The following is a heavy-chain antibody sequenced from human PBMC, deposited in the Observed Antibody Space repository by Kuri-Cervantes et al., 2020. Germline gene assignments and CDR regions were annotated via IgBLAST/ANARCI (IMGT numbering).Heavy chain of an antibody. J-gene: IGHJ4*02. D-gene: IGHD2-21*01. CDR2: IYWDDDK. Sequence: SGPTLVKPTQTLTLTCTFSGFSLITSGVGVGWIRQPPGKALEWLALIYWDDDKRYSPSLKSRLTITKDTSKNQVVPTMTNMDPMDTATYYCARVIISLKYFDYWGQGTLVTVSS. CDR1: GFSLITSGVG. V-gene: IGHV2-5*02. CDR3: ARVIISLKYFDY.